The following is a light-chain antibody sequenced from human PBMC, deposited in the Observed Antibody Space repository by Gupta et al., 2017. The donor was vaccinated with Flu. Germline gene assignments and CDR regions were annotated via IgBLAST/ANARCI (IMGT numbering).Light chain of an antibody. CDR2: GAS. J-gene: IGKJ4*01. CDR3: QKYGGAPFT. CDR1: QAIDSD. V-gene: IGKV1-27*01. Sequence: IQMTQSPSFLSASVGQRVTITCRASQAIDSDLAWYQQKPGEVPKLLIYGASILHSGVPSRFSGSQSEADYTLTISNLQPEDIATYFCQKYGGAPFTFGGGTKVEIK.